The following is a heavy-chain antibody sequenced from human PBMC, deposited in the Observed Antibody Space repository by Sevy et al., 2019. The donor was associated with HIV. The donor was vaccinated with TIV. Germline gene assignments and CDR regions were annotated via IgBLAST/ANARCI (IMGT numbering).Heavy chain of an antibody. J-gene: IGHJ5*02. CDR2: IDDSGTT. D-gene: IGHD2-2*01. V-gene: IGHV4-30-4*01. CDR3: ARYCISTSPHNWFDP. Sequence: SETLSLTCTVSGGSISSGDYYWSWMRQPPGKGLEWIGYIDDSGTTYYNRSLTSRVTISVDTSKNHFSLNLNSVTAADKAVYYCARYCISTSPHNWFDPWGQGTLVTVSS. CDR1: GGSISSGDYY.